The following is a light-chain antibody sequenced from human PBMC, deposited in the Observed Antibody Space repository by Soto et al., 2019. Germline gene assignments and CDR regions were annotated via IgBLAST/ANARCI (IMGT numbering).Light chain of an antibody. CDR3: CSYAGSSTSYV. Sequence: QPASVSGSPGQSITISCTGTSSDVGSYNLVSWYQQHPGKAPKLMIYEGSKRPSGVSNRFSGSKSGNTASLTISGLQAEDEADYYCCSYAGSSTSYVFGTGTKLTVL. CDR2: EGS. J-gene: IGLJ1*01. CDR1: SSDVGSYNL. V-gene: IGLV2-23*01.